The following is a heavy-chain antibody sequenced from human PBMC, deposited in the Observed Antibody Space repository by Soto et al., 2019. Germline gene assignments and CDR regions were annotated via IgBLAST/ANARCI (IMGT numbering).Heavy chain of an antibody. CDR2: IRSKANSYAT. Sequence: PGGSLSLSCAASGFTFRGSAMHWVCQASGKGLEWVGRIRSKANSYATAYAASVKGRFTISRDDSKDTAYLQMNSLKTEAQAVYYFTRHIRYHWFGPWGQRTLVT. CDR3: TRHIRYHWFGP. D-gene: IGHD1-1*01. CDR1: GFTFRGSA. V-gene: IGHV3-73*01. J-gene: IGHJ5*02.